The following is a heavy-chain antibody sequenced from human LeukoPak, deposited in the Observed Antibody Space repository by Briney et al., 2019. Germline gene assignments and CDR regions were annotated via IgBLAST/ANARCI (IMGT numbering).Heavy chain of an antibody. CDR1: GYTFTGYY. D-gene: IGHD3-22*01. Sequence: ASVKVSCKASGYTFTGYYMHWVRQAPGQGLEWMGWINPNSGGTNYAQKFQGRVTMTRDTSISTAYMGLSRLRSDDTAVYYCARWPASGYYDSRAKYYFDYWGQGTLVTVSS. CDR2: INPNSGGT. V-gene: IGHV1-2*02. CDR3: ARWPASGYYDSRAKYYFDY. J-gene: IGHJ4*02.